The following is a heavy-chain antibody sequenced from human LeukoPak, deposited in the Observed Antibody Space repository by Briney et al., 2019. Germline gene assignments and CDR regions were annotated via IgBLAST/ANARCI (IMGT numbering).Heavy chain of an antibody. CDR2: INYSGST. CDR1: GGSFSGYY. D-gene: IGHD2-2*01. Sequence: SETLSLTCAVYGGSFSGYYWSWIRQPPGKGLEWIGEINYSGSTNYNPSLKSRVTISVDTSKNQFSLKLSSVTAADTAVYYCARGLKNCSSTSCYGFDYWGQGTLVTVSS. J-gene: IGHJ4*02. CDR3: ARGLKNCSSTSCYGFDY. V-gene: IGHV4-34*01.